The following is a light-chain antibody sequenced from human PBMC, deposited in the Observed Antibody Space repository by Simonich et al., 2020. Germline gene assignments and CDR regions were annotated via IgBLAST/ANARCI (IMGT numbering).Light chain of an antibody. CDR2: KAS. CDR3: QQYNSYSRT. J-gene: IGKJ1*01. Sequence: DIQMTQSPSTLSASVGARVTITCRASQSISSWLAWNQQKPGKAPKLLIYKASSLESGVPSRFSGNGSGTEFTLTISSLQPDDFATYYCQQYNSYSRTFGQGTKVEIK. CDR1: QSISSW. V-gene: IGKV1-5*03.